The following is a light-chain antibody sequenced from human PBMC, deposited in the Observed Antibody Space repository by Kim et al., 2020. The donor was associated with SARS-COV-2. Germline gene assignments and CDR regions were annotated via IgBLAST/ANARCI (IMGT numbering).Light chain of an antibody. CDR2: AAS. Sequence: ASTGDRVTITCRASQGISSYLAWYQQKPGKAPKLLIYAASTLQSGVPSRFSVSGSGTEFVLSINSLQPEDFATYYCQQTYSNPWTFGRGTKVDIK. CDR1: QGISSY. V-gene: IGKV1-8*01. CDR3: QQTYSNPWT. J-gene: IGKJ1*01.